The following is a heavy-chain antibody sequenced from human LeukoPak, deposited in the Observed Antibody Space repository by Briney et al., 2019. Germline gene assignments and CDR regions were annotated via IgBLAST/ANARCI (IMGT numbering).Heavy chain of an antibody. CDR3: ARVRSIAVAGVTGLLVEYYFDY. CDR1: GFTVSSNY. D-gene: IGHD6-19*01. J-gene: IGHJ4*02. Sequence: GGSLRLSCAASGFTVSSNYMSWVRQAPGKGLEWVSVIYSGGSTYYADSVKGRFTISRDNSKNTLYLQMNSLRAEDTAVYYCARVRSIAVAGVTGLLVEYYFDYWGQGTLVTVSS. V-gene: IGHV3-53*01. CDR2: IYSGGST.